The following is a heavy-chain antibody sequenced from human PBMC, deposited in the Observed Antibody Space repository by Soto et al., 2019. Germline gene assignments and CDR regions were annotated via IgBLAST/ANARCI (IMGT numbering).Heavy chain of an antibody. J-gene: IGHJ3*02. CDR2: IYPGDSDT. D-gene: IGHD3-22*01. V-gene: IGHV5-51*01. Sequence: GESLKISCKGSGYSFTSYWIGWVRQMPGKGLEWMGIIYPGDSDTRYSPSFQGQVTISADKSISTAYLQWSSLKASDTAMYYCARQGDYSDSSGYLTYLADFDICGQGTMVTV. CDR1: GYSFTSYW. CDR3: ARQGDYSDSSGYLTYLADFDI.